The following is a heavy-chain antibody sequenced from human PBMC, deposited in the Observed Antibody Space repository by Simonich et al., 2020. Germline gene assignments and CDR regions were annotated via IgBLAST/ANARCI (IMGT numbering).Heavy chain of an antibody. CDR1: GGSFSGYY. CDR2: INHRGRT. J-gene: IGHJ4*02. V-gene: IGHV4-34*01. D-gene: IGHD1-1*01. Sequence: QVQLQQCGAGLLKPSETLSLTCAVYGGSFSGYYWSWIRQPPGKGLEWIGEINHRGRTNYNPSHKSRVTISVDTAKNQFSLKLSSVTAADTAVYYCARHLQLGPFDYWGQGTLVTVSS. CDR3: ARHLQLGPFDY.